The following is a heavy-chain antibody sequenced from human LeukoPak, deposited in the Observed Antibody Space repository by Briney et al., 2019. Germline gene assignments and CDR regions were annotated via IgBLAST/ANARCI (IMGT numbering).Heavy chain of an antibody. Sequence: PSETLSLTCTVSGYSVSSGYYWGWIRQPPGKGLEWIASMYHSGDTYYNPSLRSRVTISVDTSKNQLSLKLSSVTAADTAVYYCARRGYEWGYWGQGTLVTVSS. V-gene: IGHV4-38-2*02. D-gene: IGHD5-12*01. J-gene: IGHJ4*02. CDR1: GYSVSSGYY. CDR3: ARRGYEWGY. CDR2: MYHSGDT.